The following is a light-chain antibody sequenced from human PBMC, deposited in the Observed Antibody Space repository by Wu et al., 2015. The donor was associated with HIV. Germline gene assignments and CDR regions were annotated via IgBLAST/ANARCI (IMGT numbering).Light chain of an antibody. CDR3: QQSSSTLMYT. CDR1: QSISSF. Sequence: DIQMTQSPSSLSASVGDRVTITCRASQSISSFLNWYQQKPGKAPKLLIYAASNLQSGVPSRFSGSGSGTDFTLTINSLQPEDFGTYYCQQSSSTLMYTFGQGTKLEIK. J-gene: IGKJ2*01. V-gene: IGKV1-39*01. CDR2: AAS.